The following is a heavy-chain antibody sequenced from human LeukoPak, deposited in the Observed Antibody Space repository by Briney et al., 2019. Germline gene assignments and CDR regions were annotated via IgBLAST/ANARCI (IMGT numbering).Heavy chain of an antibody. Sequence: ASVKVSCKASGYTFTTYGISWVRQAPGQGLEWMGWISAYNGNTNYAQKLQGRVTMTTDTSTSTAYMELRSLRSDDTAVYYCARGPFCGGDTCYSQYFDYWGQGTLVTVSS. CDR3: ARGPFCGGDTCYSQYFDY. J-gene: IGHJ4*02. CDR2: ISAYNGNT. D-gene: IGHD2-15*01. CDR1: GYTFTTYG. V-gene: IGHV1-18*01.